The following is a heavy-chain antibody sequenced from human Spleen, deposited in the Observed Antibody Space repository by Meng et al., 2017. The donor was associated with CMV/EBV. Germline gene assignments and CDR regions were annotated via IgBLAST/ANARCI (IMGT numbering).Heavy chain of an antibody. J-gene: IGHJ4*02. CDR1: GASTTNSEDS. V-gene: IGHV4-31*01. Sequence: VSGASTTNSEDSWNWIRQRPGRGLEWMGYLHHTGRDYYKPTIRTPIVMSVDTSKNQFYLRLSSVTAADTAVYYCASADYYDSSGPDYWGQGTLVTVSS. CDR2: LHHTGRD. CDR3: ASADYYDSSGPDY. D-gene: IGHD3-22*01.